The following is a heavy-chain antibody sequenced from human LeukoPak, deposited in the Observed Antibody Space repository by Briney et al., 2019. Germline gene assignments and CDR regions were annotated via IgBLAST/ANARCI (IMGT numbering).Heavy chain of an antibody. CDR1: GGSISSDYYY. J-gene: IGHJ4*02. CDR2: IYNTGST. D-gene: IGHD3-22*01. V-gene: IGHV4-30-4*01. CDR3: ARRSYTSGYYYFDY. Sequence: PSETLSLTCTVAGGSISSDYYYWSWIRQPPGKGLEWLGNIYNTGSTSYNPSLKTRPSMSVDTSKNQFSLKLSSVTAADTAVYYCARRSYTSGYYYFDYWGQGTLVTVSS.